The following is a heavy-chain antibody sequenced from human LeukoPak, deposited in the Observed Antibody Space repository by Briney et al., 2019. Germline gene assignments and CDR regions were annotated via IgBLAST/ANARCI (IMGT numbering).Heavy chain of an antibody. CDR1: GFTFSSYS. V-gene: IGHV3-21*01. Sequence: PGGSLRLSCAASGFTFSSYSMNWVRQAPGKGLEWVSSISSSSSYIYYADSVKGRFTISRDNAKNSLYLQMNSLRAEDTAVYYCARVTVGATRSDPHDAFDIWGQGTMVTVSS. D-gene: IGHD1-26*01. CDR2: ISSSSSYI. CDR3: ARVTVGATRSDPHDAFDI. J-gene: IGHJ3*02.